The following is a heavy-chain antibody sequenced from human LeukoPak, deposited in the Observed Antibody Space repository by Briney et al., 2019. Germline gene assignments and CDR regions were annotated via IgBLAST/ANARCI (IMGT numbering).Heavy chain of an antibody. V-gene: IGHV3-30*02. D-gene: IGHD1-26*01. CDR3: AKTLLKWEQTYPGDY. CDR1: GFTFNSYS. CDR2: IRYDGSNK. Sequence: PGRSLRLSCAASGFTFNSYSMHWVRQAPGKGLEWVAFIRYDGSNKYYADSVKGRFTISRDNSKNTLYLQMNSLRAEDTAVYYCAKTLLKWEQTYPGDYWGQGTLVTVSS. J-gene: IGHJ4*02.